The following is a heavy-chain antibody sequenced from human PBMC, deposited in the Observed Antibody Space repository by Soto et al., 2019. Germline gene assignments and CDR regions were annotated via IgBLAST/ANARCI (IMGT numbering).Heavy chain of an antibody. Sequence: PSETLSLTCAVSGGSISSSNWWSWVRQPPGKGLEWIGEIYHSGSTNYNPSLKSRVTISVDKSKNQFSLKLSSVTAADTAVYYCAGSIAAAGTPPLFDYWGQGTLVTVSS. CDR2: IYHSGST. CDR3: AGSIAAAGTPPLFDY. V-gene: IGHV4-4*02. CDR1: GGSISSSNW. D-gene: IGHD6-13*01. J-gene: IGHJ4*02.